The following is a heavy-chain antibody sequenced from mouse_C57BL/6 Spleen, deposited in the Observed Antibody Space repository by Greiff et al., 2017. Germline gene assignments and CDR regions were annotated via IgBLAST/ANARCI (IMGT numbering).Heavy chain of an antibody. V-gene: IGHV1-15*01. Sequence: QVQLQQSGAELVRPGASVTLSCTASGYTFTDYEMHWVKQTPVHGLEWIGAIGPETGGTAYNQKFTGKAILTADKSSSTAYMELRSLTSEDSAVYYGTRRAGNWYFDVWGTGTTVTVSS. CDR1: GYTFTDYE. J-gene: IGHJ1*03. CDR3: TRRAGNWYFDV. D-gene: IGHD3-3*01. CDR2: IGPETGGT.